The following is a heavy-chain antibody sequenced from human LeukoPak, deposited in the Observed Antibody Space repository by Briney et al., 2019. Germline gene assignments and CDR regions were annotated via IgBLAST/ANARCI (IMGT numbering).Heavy chain of an antibody. V-gene: IGHV1-69*13. CDR3: ARDAPPYSGSYHGAY. CDR1: GGTFSSYA. J-gene: IGHJ4*02. Sequence: SVKVSCKASGGTFSSYAISWVRQAPGQGLEWMGGIIPIFGTANYAQKFQGRVTITADESTSTAYMELSSLRSEDTAVYYCARDAPPYSGSYHGAYWGQGTLVTVSS. CDR2: IIPIFGTA. D-gene: IGHD1-26*01.